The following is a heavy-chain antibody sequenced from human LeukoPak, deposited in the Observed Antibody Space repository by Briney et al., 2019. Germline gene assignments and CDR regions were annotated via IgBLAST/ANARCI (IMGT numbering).Heavy chain of an antibody. J-gene: IGHJ4*02. V-gene: IGHV3-9*01. Sequence: GGSLRLSCAASGFTFSSYAMHWVRQAPGKGLEWVSGISWNSGSIGYADSVKGRFTISRDNAKTSLYLQMNGLRVEDTAVYYCARGGYSRGYFDYWGQGTLVTVSS. CDR1: GFTFSSYA. CDR2: ISWNSGSI. D-gene: IGHD5-18*01. CDR3: ARGGYSRGYFDY.